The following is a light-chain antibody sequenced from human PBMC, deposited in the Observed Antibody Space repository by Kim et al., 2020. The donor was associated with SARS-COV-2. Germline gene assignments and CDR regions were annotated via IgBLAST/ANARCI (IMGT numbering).Light chain of an antibody. CDR1: NLGYKY. CDR2: QNT. J-gene: IGLJ2*01. CDR3: QAWDGTTVV. V-gene: IGLV3-1*01. Sequence: SYELTQPPSVSVSPGQTASITCSGDNLGYKYVCWYQQKPGQSPVLVIYQNTKRPSGIPERFSGSNSGNTATLTISGTQAMDESDFYCQAWDGTTVVFGGGTQLTVL.